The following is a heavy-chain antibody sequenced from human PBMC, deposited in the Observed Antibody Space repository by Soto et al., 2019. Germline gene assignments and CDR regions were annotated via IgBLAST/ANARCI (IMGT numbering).Heavy chain of an antibody. CDR2: IKEDGSAA. D-gene: IGHD6-19*01. V-gene: IGHV3-7*03. CDR3: VSDGDVCSGSDCFGHFKY. CDR1: QVRVSLSW. Sequence: LSRFGSQVRVSLSWMSWVGHQPGKGLEWVANIKEDGSAARYVDSARDRFLISRDNTKNSLYLQMTNFRAEDTAIYYCVSDGDVCSGSDCFGHFKYWGRGTRVTVSS. J-gene: IGHJ4*02.